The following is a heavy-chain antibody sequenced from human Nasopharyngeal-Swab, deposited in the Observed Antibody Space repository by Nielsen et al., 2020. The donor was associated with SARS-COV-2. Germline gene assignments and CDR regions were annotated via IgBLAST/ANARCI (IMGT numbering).Heavy chain of an antibody. CDR3: AKGGYCSGGSCDNWFDP. V-gene: IGHV3-9*01. CDR2: ISWNSGSI. J-gene: IGHJ5*02. D-gene: IGHD2-15*01. Sequence: VRQAPGKGLEWVSGISWNSGSIGYADSVKGRFTISRDNAKNSLYLQMNSLRAEDTALHYCAKGGYCSGGSCDNWFDPWGQGTLVTVSS.